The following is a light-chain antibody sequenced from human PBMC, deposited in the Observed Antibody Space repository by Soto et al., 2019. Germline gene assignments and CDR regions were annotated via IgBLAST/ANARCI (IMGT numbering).Light chain of an antibody. Sequence: EIVLTQSPATLSLSPGEGASLSCRASQSVGTYMAWYQHKPGQAPRLLIYDASKRATGIPARFSGSGSGTNFTFTISSLEPADCALYFCQLRSSWPPYTFAQGTKLGIK. CDR3: QLRSSWPPYT. CDR1: QSVGTY. CDR2: DAS. J-gene: IGKJ2*01. V-gene: IGKV3-11*01.